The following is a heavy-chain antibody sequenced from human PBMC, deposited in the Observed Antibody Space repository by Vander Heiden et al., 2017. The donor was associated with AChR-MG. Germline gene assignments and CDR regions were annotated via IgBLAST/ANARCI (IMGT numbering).Heavy chain of an antibody. J-gene: IGHJ2*01. V-gene: IGHV3-21*01. CDR3: ASRLTMTATDWYFDL. CDR1: GFTCSPYS. CDR2: ISDTSKYI. Sequence: EVQLVESGGGLVKPGGSLRLSCAASGFTCSPYSMNWVRQAPGKGLEWVSAISDTSKYIYYADSVKDRFTISRDNAKKSLYLQMNSLRAEDTATYYCASRLTMTATDWYFDLWGRGTLVTVSS. D-gene: IGHD3-22*01.